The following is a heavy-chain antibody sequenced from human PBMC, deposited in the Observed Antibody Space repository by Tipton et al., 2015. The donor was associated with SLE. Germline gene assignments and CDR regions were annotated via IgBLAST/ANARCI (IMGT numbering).Heavy chain of an antibody. D-gene: IGHD6-19*01. J-gene: IGHJ4*02. CDR3: AKDQSQWLESGSDY. Sequence: LSLTCAVYGGSFSGYYWNWIRQPPGKGLEWVSAISGSGDVTYYADSVQGRFTMSRDRSKKAVYLQMNSLRAEDTAVYFCAKDQSQWLESGSDYWGQGTLVTVSS. CDR2: ISGSGDVT. CDR1: GGSFSGYY. V-gene: IGHV3-23*01.